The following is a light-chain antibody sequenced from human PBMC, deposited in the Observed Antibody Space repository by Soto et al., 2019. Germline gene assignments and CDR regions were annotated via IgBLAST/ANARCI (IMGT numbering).Light chain of an antibody. Sequence: DIQMTQPPSSLSASVGDRVTITCRTSQSISGYLNWYRHKPGKAPTLLIYAASTLQSGVPSRFSGSGSGTDFTLTISNLQPEDFATYYCQQSYSTLPIPFGQGTRLAIK. CDR3: QQSYSTLPIP. CDR2: AAS. V-gene: IGKV1-39*01. CDR1: QSISGY. J-gene: IGKJ5*01.